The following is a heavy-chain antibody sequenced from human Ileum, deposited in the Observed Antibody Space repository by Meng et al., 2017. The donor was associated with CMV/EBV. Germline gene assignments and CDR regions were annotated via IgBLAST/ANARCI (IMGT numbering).Heavy chain of an antibody. CDR2: IRGDGIEI. J-gene: IGHJ4*02. D-gene: IGHD3-10*01. CDR1: GFTFNSFY. CDR3: VRGRVANPD. V-gene: IGHV3-7*01. Sequence: GGSLRLSCAASGFTFNSFYMSWVRQAPGKGLEWVASIRGDGIEINYADSVKGRFTISRDNAKSSLYLQMNSLRVEDTTMYYCVRGRVANPDWGQGTLVTVSS.